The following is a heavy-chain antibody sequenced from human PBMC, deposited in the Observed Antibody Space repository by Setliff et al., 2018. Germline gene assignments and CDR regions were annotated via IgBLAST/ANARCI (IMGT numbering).Heavy chain of an antibody. Sequence: SSETLSLTCTVSGGSISNYYWSWIRQPAGKGLEWIGRIYTSGSTNYNPSLKSRVTMSVDTSKNQFSLKLSSVTAADTAVYYCARKGISALSGAFDMWGQGTMVTVSS. J-gene: IGHJ3*02. CDR2: IYTSGST. CDR3: ARKGISALSGAFDM. D-gene: IGHD1-26*01. V-gene: IGHV4-4*07. CDR1: GGSISNYY.